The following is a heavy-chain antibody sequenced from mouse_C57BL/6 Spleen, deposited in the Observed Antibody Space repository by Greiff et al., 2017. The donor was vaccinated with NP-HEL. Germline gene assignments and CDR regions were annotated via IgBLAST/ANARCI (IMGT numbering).Heavy chain of an antibody. J-gene: IGHJ2*01. CDR2: IDPETGGT. CDR1: GYTFTDYE. D-gene: IGHD2-4*01. Sequence: VQLQQSGAELVRPGASVTLSCKASGYTFTDYEMHWVKQTPVHGLEWIGAIDPETGGTAYNQKFKGKAILTADKSSSTAYMELRSLTSEDSAVYYGTRGGRLRRTPFDYWGQGTTLTVSS. V-gene: IGHV1-15*01. CDR3: TRGGRLRRTPFDY.